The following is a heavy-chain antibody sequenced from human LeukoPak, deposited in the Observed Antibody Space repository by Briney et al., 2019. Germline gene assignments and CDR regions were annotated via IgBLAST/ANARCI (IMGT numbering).Heavy chain of an antibody. J-gene: IGHJ6*02. Sequence: ASVKVSCKSSGYNFPRYGVSWVRLAPGQGLEWMGSIITYNGSTNFPRKFQGRVTMTADTSTSTVYMELRSLRSDDTAVYYCARDWGIAAAGTSDFDPAHREYYYYGMDVWGQGTTVTVSS. CDR3: ARDWGIAAAGTSDFDPAHREYYYYGMDV. D-gene: IGHD6-13*01. CDR1: GYNFPRYG. CDR2: IITYNGST. V-gene: IGHV1-18*01.